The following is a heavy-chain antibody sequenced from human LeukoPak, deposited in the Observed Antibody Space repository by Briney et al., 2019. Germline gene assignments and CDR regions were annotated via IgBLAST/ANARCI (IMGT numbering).Heavy chain of an antibody. CDR3: ARAPIVVELNAFDI. CDR1: GGSFSSSNW. CDR2: IYHSGST. D-gene: IGHD2-21*01. Sequence: SGTLSLTCAISGGSFSSSNWWSWVRQPPGKGLEWIGEIYHSGSTNYNPSLKSRVTISVDKSKNQFSLKLSSVTAADTAVYYCARAPIVVELNAFDIWGQGTMVTVSS. J-gene: IGHJ3*02. V-gene: IGHV4-4*02.